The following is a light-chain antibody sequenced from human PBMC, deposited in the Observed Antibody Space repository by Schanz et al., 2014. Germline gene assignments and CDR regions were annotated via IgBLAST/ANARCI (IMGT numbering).Light chain of an antibody. CDR3: HHYSMSPL. CDR1: HNVGRH. V-gene: IGKV3-20*01. J-gene: IGKJ1*01. Sequence: EIVMTQSPATLSLSPGVRATLSCRASHNVGRHLAWYQQIPGQAPRLLMYGASTRPTGIPDRFSGSGYGTDFSLTITRLEPEDFAVYYCHHYSMSPLFGQGTKVEIK. CDR2: GAS.